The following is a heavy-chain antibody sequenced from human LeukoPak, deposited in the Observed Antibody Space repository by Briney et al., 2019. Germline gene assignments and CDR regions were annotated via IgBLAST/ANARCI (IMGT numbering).Heavy chain of an antibody. CDR1: GFTFSSYS. V-gene: IGHV3-21*01. J-gene: IGHJ4*02. D-gene: IGHD5-12*01. CDR3: ARDTSGQD. Sequence: GGSLRLSCAASGFTFSSYSMNWVRQAPGKGLEWVSSITSSGAYKNYADSVKGRSTISRDNAKNSLYLQMNSLRAEDTAVYYCARDTSGQDWGQGTLVTVSS. CDR2: ITSSGAYK.